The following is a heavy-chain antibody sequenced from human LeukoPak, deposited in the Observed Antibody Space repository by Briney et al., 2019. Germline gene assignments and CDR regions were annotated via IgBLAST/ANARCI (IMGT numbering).Heavy chain of an antibody. V-gene: IGHV3-7*01. D-gene: IGHD1-26*01. Sequence: PGASLRLSWAASGFSFSSYWMSWVRQAPGKGLEWVANIKQDGSEKYYVDSVKGRFTISRDNAKNSLYLQMNSLRAEDTAVYYCARDPYSGSYGDYYYYYMDVWGKGTTVTISS. CDR2: IKQDGSEK. CDR3: ARDPYSGSYGDYYYYYMDV. J-gene: IGHJ6*03. CDR1: GFSFSSYW.